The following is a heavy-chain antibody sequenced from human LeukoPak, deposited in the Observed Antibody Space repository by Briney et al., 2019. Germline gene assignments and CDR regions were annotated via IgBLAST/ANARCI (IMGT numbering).Heavy chain of an antibody. V-gene: IGHV1-18*01. Sequence: ASVKVSCKASGYTFTSYGISWVRQAPGQGREWMGWISAYNGNTNYAQKLQGRVTMTTDTSTSTAYMELRSLRSDDTAVYYCATARITIFGVVIDYWGQGTLVTVSS. CDR1: GYTFTSYG. D-gene: IGHD3-3*01. CDR3: ATARITIFGVVIDY. CDR2: ISAYNGNT. J-gene: IGHJ4*02.